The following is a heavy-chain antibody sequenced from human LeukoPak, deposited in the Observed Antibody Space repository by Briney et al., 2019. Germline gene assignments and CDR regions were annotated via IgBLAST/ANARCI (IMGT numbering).Heavy chain of an antibody. J-gene: IGHJ6*03. V-gene: IGHV4-39*07. CDR3: ARLPATASYYYYYMDV. CDR1: GDSISSSSYY. CDR2: FYYSGST. Sequence: KPLETLSLTCTVSGDSISSSSYYWGWIRQPPGKGLEWIGSFYYSGSTYYNPSLKSRVTISVDASKNQFSLKLTSVTAADAAVYYCARLPATASYYYYYMDVWGKGTTVTFSS.